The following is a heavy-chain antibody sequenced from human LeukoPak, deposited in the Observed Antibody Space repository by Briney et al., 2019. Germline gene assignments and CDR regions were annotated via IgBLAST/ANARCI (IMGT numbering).Heavy chain of an antibody. CDR1: GYTFTSYG. D-gene: IGHD5-12*01. CDR3: ARESLSSGYDLDY. V-gene: IGHV1-18*01. J-gene: IGHJ4*02. Sequence: GASVKVSCKASGYTFTSYGISWVRQAPGQGLEWMGWISAGNGNTKYSQKFQGRVTITRDTSASTAYMELSSLRSEDTAVYYCARESLSSGYDLDYWGQGTLVTVSS. CDR2: ISAGNGNT.